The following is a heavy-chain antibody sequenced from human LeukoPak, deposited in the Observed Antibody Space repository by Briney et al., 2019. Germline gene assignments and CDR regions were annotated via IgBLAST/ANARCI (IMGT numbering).Heavy chain of an antibody. D-gene: IGHD5-24*01. CDR1: GASITDYY. CDR3: AYGGDAYKTGY. J-gene: IGHJ4*02. Sequence: PSETLSLTCTVSGASITDYYWSWLRQPPAKGLEWIGYIYYSGSPNYNPSLKSRVTLSLDTSQNQFSLKLTSVTAADTAVYYCAYGGDAYKTGYWGQGTLVTVCS. V-gene: IGHV4-59*01. CDR2: IYYSGSP.